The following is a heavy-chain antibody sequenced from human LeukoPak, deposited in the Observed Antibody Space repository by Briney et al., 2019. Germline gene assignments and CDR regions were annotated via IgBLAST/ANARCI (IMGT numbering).Heavy chain of an antibody. CDR2: IKQDGSEK. V-gene: IGHV3-7*01. CDR3: ASPRGYGHYFDY. D-gene: IGHD5-12*01. J-gene: IGHJ4*02. Sequence: GGSLRLSCAASGFTFSSYWMSWVRQAPGKGLEWVANIKQDGSEKYYVVSVKGRFTISRDNAKNSLYLQMNSLRAEDTAVYYCASPRGYGHYFDYWGQGTLVTVSS. CDR1: GFTFSSYW.